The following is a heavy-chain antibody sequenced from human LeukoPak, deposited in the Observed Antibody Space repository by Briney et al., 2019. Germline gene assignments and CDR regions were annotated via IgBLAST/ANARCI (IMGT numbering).Heavy chain of an antibody. CDR3: ARWYCSRGTCYYLDY. J-gene: IGHJ4*02. V-gene: IGHV4-34*12. CDR1: GGSFSGYY. D-gene: IGHD2-2*01. Sequence: TSETLSLTCGVYGGSFSGYYWTWIRQSPGMGLEWIGEIIHSGRTNYNPSLTNRVSISVDTSKNQFSLELSSVTAADTAIYYCARWYCSRGTCYYLDYWGQGTLVTVSS. CDR2: IIHSGRT.